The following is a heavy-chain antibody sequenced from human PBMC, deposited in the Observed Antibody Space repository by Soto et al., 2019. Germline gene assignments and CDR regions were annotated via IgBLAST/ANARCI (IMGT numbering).Heavy chain of an antibody. D-gene: IGHD2-15*01. CDR1: VGSIYRSGYD. CDR2: IDYNGGT. V-gene: IGHV4-39*01. Sequence: SETLSLTGTVSVGSIYRSGYDWGWILQPPGRGLEWIGNIDYNGGTYSSPSRKSRVTISRDTSKNQFSLKLTSVTAADTALYYCGKVLVGATGHTDSDSWGPGTLVTVSS. J-gene: IGHJ4*02. CDR3: GKVLVGATGHTDSDS.